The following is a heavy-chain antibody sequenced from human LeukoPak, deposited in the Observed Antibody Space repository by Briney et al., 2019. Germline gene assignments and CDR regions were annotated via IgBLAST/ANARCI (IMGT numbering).Heavy chain of an antibody. Sequence: SETLSLTCAVYGGSFSGYYWSWIRQPPGKGLEWIGEINHSGSTNYNPSLKSRVTISVDTSKNQFSLKLSSVTAADTAVYYCARGGVVVIKSFDYWGQGTLVTVPS. V-gene: IGHV4-34*01. J-gene: IGHJ4*02. CDR2: INHSGST. CDR1: GGSFSGYY. D-gene: IGHD3-22*01. CDR3: ARGGVVVIKSFDY.